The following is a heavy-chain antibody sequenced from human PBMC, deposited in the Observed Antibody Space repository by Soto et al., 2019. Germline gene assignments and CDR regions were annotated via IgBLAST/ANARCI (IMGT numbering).Heavy chain of an antibody. Sequence: EVQLLESGGGLVQPGGSLRLSCAASGFTFSSYAMSWVRQAPGKGLEWVSAISGSGGSTYYADSVKGQFTISRDNSKNTLYLQMNSLRAEDTAVYYCAKRACSSTSCYYGYFDYWGQGTLVTVSS. CDR2: ISGSGGST. J-gene: IGHJ4*02. CDR3: AKRACSSTSCYYGYFDY. V-gene: IGHV3-23*01. D-gene: IGHD2-2*01. CDR1: GFTFSSYA.